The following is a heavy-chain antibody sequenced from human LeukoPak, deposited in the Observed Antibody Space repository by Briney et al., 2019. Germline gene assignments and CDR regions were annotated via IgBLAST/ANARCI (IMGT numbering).Heavy chain of an antibody. V-gene: IGHV3-21*01. Sequence: GGSLRLSFAASGFTFSSYSMNWVRQAPGKGLEWVSSISSSSSYIYYADSVKGRFTISRDNAKNSLYLQMNSLRAEDTAVYYCAREGVGAFDIWGQGTMVTVSS. CDR3: AREGVGAFDI. J-gene: IGHJ3*02. CDR1: GFTFSSYS. CDR2: ISSSSSYI. D-gene: IGHD3-16*01.